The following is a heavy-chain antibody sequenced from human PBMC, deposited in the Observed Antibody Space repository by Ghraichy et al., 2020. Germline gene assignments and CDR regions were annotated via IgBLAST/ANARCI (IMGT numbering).Heavy chain of an antibody. CDR1: GFTFSTYW. Sequence: LSLTCAASGFTFSTYWMSWVRQAPGKGLEWVANIKEDGSEKYYVDSVKGRFTISRDNAKNSLYLQMISLRAEDPAVFYCATQSLPGATFDYWGQGTLVTVSS. J-gene: IGHJ4*02. D-gene: IGHD5-24*01. CDR2: IKEDGSEK. CDR3: ATQSLPGATFDY. V-gene: IGHV3-7*03.